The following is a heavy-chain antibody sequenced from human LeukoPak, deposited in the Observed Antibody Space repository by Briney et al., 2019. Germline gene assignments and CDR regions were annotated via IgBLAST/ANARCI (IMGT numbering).Heavy chain of an antibody. CDR1: GGSISSYY. J-gene: IGHJ4*02. CDR2: IYYSGCT. Sequence: SETLSLTCTVSGGSISSYYWSWIRQPPGKGLEWIGYIYYSGCTNYNPSLKSRVTISVDTSKNQFSLKLSSVTAADTAVYYCARDYDSSGYNDYWGQGTLVTVSS. D-gene: IGHD3-22*01. V-gene: IGHV4-59*01. CDR3: ARDYDSSGYNDY.